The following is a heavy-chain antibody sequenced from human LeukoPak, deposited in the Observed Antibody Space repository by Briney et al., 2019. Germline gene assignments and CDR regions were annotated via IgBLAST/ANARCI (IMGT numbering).Heavy chain of an antibody. J-gene: IGHJ3*02. CDR3: AKGSETSGGYYGSGIFSAFDI. Sequence: GGSLRLSCAASGFTFSSYAMSWVRQAPGKGLEWVSAISGSGGSTYYADSVKGRFTISRDNSKNTLYLQMNSLRAEDTAVYYCAKGSETSGGYYGSGIFSAFDIWGQGTMVTVSS. V-gene: IGHV3-23*01. CDR2: ISGSGGST. D-gene: IGHD3-10*01. CDR1: GFTFSSYA.